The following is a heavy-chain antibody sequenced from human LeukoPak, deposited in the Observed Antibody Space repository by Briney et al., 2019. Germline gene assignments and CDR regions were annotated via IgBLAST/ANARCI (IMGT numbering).Heavy chain of an antibody. V-gene: IGHV4-59*01. CDR3: ARSTHRSSGYGY. CDR1: GGSISSYY. D-gene: IGHD5-12*01. CDR2: IYYSGST. J-gene: IGHJ4*02. Sequence: SETLSLTCTVSGGSISSYYWSWIRQPPGKGLEWIGYIYYSGSTNYNPSLKSRVTISVDTSKNQFSLKLSSVTAADTAVYYCARSTHRSSGYGYWGQGTLVTVSS.